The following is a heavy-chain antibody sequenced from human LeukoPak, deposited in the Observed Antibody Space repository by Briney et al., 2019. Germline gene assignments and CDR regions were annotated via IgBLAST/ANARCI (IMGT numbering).Heavy chain of an antibody. D-gene: IGHD4-23*01. CDR1: GGSISSSSYY. Sequence: SETLSLTCTVSGGSISSSSYYWGWIRQPPGKGLEWIGSIYYSGSTYYNPSLKSRVTISVDTSKNQFSLKLSSVTAADTAVYYCARSGYGGEEVAHAFDIWGQGTMVTVSS. CDR2: IYYSGST. J-gene: IGHJ3*02. CDR3: ARSGYGGEEVAHAFDI. V-gene: IGHV4-39*01.